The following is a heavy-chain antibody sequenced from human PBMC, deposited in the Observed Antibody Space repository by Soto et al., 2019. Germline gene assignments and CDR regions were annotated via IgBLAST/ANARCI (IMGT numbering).Heavy chain of an antibody. V-gene: IGHV3-48*02. CDR3: ASGLGSSRS. CDR1: GFTFSSYT. D-gene: IGHD3-10*01. J-gene: IGHJ1*01. Sequence: PGGSLRLSCVASGFTFSSYTMNWVRQTPGRRLEWVAYISSSGSTIYYAESVKGRFTVSRDNAKSSLYLQMDGLRDEDTAVYYCASGLGSSRSWGQGSRVIVSS. CDR2: ISSSGSTI.